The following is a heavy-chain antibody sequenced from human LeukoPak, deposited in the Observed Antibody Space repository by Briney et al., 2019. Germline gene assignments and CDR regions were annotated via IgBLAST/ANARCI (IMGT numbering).Heavy chain of an antibody. D-gene: IGHD2-21*01. V-gene: IGHV5-51*01. CDR1: GYSFTSYW. Sequence: KHGESLKISCKGSGYSFTSYWIGWVRQMPGKGLEWMGIIYPGDSDTRYSPSFQGQVTISADKSISTAYLQWSSLKASDTAMYYCERRPAAYCGADCYYQFDYWGQGTLVTVSS. J-gene: IGHJ4*02. CDR2: IYPGDSDT. CDR3: ERRPAAYCGADCYYQFDY.